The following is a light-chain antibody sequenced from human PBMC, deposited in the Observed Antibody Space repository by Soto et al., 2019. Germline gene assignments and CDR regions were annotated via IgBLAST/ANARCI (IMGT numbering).Light chain of an antibody. CDR3: QQRSNWPPIT. CDR2: DAS. Sequence: EIVLTQSPDTLSLSPGERSTLSCMASQSVSRYLAWYQQKPGQAPRLLIYDASNRATGIPARFSGSGSGTDFTLTISSLEPEDFAVYYCQQRSNWPPITFGQGTRLEI. CDR1: QSVSRY. J-gene: IGKJ5*01. V-gene: IGKV3-11*01.